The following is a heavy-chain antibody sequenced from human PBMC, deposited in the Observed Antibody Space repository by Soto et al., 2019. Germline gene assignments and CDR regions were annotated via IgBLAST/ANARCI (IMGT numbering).Heavy chain of an antibody. V-gene: IGHV3-48*02. CDR2: ISSSSSTI. CDR1: GFTLSSYS. D-gene: IGHD3-9*01. Sequence: PGGSLRLSCAASGFTLSSYSMNWVRQAPGKGLEWVSYISSSSSTIYYADSVKGRFTISRDNAKNSLYLQMNSLRDEDTAVYYCARAGYDILTGYYKGPGAFDIWGQGTMVTVSS. J-gene: IGHJ3*02. CDR3: ARAGYDILTGYYKGPGAFDI.